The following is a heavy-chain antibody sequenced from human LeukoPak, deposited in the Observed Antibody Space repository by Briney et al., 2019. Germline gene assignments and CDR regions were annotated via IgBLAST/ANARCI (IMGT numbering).Heavy chain of an antibody. Sequence: GGSLRLSCAASGFTVSSYYMTWVRQAPGKGLEWVSVIYSGGSTYYADSMKGRFAISRDSSKNTLFLQMNSLRAEDTAVYYCARSYSNHLFGMDVWGQGTTVTVSS. CDR1: GFTVSSYY. V-gene: IGHV3-66*01. CDR2: IYSGGST. CDR3: ARSYSNHLFGMDV. J-gene: IGHJ6*02. D-gene: IGHD4-11*01.